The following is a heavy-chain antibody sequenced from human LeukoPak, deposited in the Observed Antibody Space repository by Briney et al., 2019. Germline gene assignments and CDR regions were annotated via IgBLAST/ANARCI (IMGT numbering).Heavy chain of an antibody. J-gene: IGHJ3*02. Sequence: GGSLRLSCAASGFTVSSNYMSWVRQAPGKGLEWVSVIYSGGSTYYADSVKGRFTISRDNSKNTLYLQMNSLRAEDTAVYYCARLYYDSSSDAFVIWGQGTMVTVSS. CDR2: IYSGGST. CDR1: GFTVSSNY. V-gene: IGHV3-53*01. CDR3: ARLYYDSSSDAFVI. D-gene: IGHD3-22*01.